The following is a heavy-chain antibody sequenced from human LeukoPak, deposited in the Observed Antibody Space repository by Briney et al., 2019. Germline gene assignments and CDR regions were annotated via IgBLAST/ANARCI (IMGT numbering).Heavy chain of an antibody. J-gene: IGHJ4*02. V-gene: IGHV3-23*01. CDR3: AKPSSTGWYADS. CDR2: ITSRGSNT. CDR1: GFTFSSYA. Sequence: PGGSLRLSCAASGFTFSSYAMSWVRQAPGKGLEWVSEITSRGSNTYYADSVKGRLAISRDNSKKTLYLQMNSLRAEDTAIYYCAKPSSTGWYADSWGQGTLVTVSS. D-gene: IGHD6-19*01.